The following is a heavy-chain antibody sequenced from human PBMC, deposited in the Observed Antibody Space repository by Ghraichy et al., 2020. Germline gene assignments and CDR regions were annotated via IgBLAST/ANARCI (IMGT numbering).Heavy chain of an antibody. D-gene: IGHD3-22*01. J-gene: IGHJ6*03. V-gene: IGHV1-2*04. Sequence: ASVKVSYKASGYTFTGYYMHWVRQAPGQGLEWMGWINPNSGGTNYAQKFQGWVTMTRDTSISTAYMELSRLRSDDTAVYYCATSYYYDSSGYYSGADYYYMDVWGKGTTVTVSS. CDR3: ATSYYYDSSGYYSGADYYYMDV. CDR1: GYTFTGYY. CDR2: INPNSGGT.